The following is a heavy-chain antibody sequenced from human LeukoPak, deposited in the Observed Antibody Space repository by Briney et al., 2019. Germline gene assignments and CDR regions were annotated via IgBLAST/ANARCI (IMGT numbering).Heavy chain of an antibody. D-gene: IGHD6-19*01. J-gene: IGHJ2*01. V-gene: IGHV1-18*01. CDR1: GYTFTSYG. CDR2: ISAYNGYT. CDR3: ARDLAAVAGYWYFDL. Sequence: ASVKVSCKASGYTFTSYGISWVRQAPGQGLGWMGWISAYNGYTNYAQKFQGRVTITRDTSASTAYMELSSLRSEDTAVYYCARDLAAVAGYWYFDLWGRGTLVTVSS.